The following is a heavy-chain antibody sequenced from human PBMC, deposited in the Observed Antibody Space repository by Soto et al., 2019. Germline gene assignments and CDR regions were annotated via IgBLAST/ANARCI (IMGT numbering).Heavy chain of an antibody. D-gene: IGHD2-2*01. J-gene: IGHJ6*03. CDR3: ARRVRYQLPQYYYYYMDV. Sequence: SETLSLTCAVYGGSFSGYYWSWIRQPPGKGLEWIGEINHSGSTNYNPSLKSRVTISVDTSKNQFSLKLSSVTAADTAVYYCARRVRYQLPQYYYYYMDVWGKGTTVTVSS. V-gene: IGHV4-34*01. CDR1: GGSFSGYY. CDR2: INHSGST.